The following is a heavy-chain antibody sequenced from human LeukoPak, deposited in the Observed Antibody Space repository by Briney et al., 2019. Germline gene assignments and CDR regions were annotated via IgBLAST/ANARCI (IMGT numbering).Heavy chain of an antibody. V-gene: IGHV1-18*04. J-gene: IGHJ4*02. Sequence: ASVKVSCKASGYTFTSYYMHWVRQAPGQGLEWMGWISAYNGNTNYAQKLQGRVTMTTDTSTSTAYMELRSLRSDDTAVYYCARDGVGATSVDYWGQGTLVTVSS. CDR1: GYTFTSYY. CDR2: ISAYNGNT. D-gene: IGHD1-26*01. CDR3: ARDGVGATSVDY.